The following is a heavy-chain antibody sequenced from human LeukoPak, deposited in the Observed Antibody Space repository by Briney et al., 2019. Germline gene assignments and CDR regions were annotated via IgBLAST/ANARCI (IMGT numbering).Heavy chain of an antibody. CDR2: IYYSGST. V-gene: IGHV4-59*08. Sequence: SETLSLTCTVSGGSISSYYWSWVRQPPGKGLEWIGYIYYSGSTNYNPSLKSRVTISVDTSKNQFSLKLSSVTAADTAVYYCARISAYSGTYYWGQGTLVTVSS. J-gene: IGHJ4*02. CDR3: ARISAYSGTYY. CDR1: GGSISSYY. D-gene: IGHD1-26*01.